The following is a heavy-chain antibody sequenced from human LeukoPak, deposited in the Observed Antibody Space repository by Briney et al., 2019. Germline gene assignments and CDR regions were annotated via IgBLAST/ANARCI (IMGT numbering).Heavy chain of an antibody. V-gene: IGHV3-7*01. CDR1: GFTFGSYW. D-gene: IGHD1-26*01. Sequence: GGSLRLSCAASGFTFGSYWMSWVRQAPGKGLEWVANIKQDGSEKYYVDSVKGRFTISRDNAKNSLYLQMNSLRAEDTAVYYCARDLIPLVVGATHDAFDIWGQGTMVTVSS. CDR2: IKQDGSEK. J-gene: IGHJ3*02. CDR3: ARDLIPLVVGATHDAFDI.